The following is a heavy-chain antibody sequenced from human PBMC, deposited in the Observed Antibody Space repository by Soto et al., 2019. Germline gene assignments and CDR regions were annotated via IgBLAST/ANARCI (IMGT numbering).Heavy chain of an antibody. V-gene: IGHV3-33*01. J-gene: IGHJ6*02. CDR1: GFTFSSYG. CDR3: ARGPLDCGGDCYMVYYGMDV. CDR2: IWYDGSNK. Sequence: PGGSLRLSCAASGFTFSSYGMHWVRQAPGKGLEWVAVIWYDGSNKYYADSVKGRFTISRDNSKNTLYLQMNSLRAEDTAVYYCARGPLDCGGDCYMVYYGMDVWGQGTTVTVSS. D-gene: IGHD2-21*02.